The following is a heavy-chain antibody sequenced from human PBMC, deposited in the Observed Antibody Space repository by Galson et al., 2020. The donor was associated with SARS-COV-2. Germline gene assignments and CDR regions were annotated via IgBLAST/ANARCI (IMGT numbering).Heavy chain of an antibody. V-gene: IGHV3-23*01. J-gene: IGHJ4*02. CDR1: GFTFSSYA. Sequence: GGSLRLSCAASGFTFSSYAMSWVRQAPGKGLEWVSAISGSGGSTYYADSVKGRFTISRDNSKNTLYLQMNSLRAEDTAVYYCAKASGYSYGYPAVDYWGQGTLVTVSS. CDR3: AKASGYSYGYPAVDY. CDR2: ISGSGGST. D-gene: IGHD5-18*01.